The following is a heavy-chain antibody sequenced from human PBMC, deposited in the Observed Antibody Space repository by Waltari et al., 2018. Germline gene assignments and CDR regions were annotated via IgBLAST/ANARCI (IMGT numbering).Heavy chain of an antibody. Sequence: QVQLVQSGAEVKTPGASVKVSCKASGYTFTSYGISWVRQAPGQGLEWMGWISAYNGNTNYAQKLQGRVNMTTDTSTSTAYMELRSLRSDDTAVYYCARDQGELRFLDVNKEIDYWGQGTLVTVSS. CDR2: ISAYNGNT. CDR1: GYTFTSYG. CDR3: ARDQGELRFLDVNKEIDY. D-gene: IGHD3-3*01. V-gene: IGHV1-18*01. J-gene: IGHJ4*02.